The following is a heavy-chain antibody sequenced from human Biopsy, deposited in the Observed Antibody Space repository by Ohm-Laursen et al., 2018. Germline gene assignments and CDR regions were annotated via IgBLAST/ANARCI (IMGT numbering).Heavy chain of an antibody. CDR3: ARDPYCSGGNCYSPLDH. V-gene: IGHV1-2*02. J-gene: IGHJ4*02. D-gene: IGHD2-15*01. Sequence: ASVKVSCKASGYTFSLHHIHWVRQAPGQGLEWMGWIDPDGGRTSFGQNFQGRVTMTSDTSTGTAYLELTRLRPDDTAVYYCARDPYCSGGNCYSPLDHWGQGTLVTVSA. CDR1: GYTFSLHH. CDR2: IDPDGGRT.